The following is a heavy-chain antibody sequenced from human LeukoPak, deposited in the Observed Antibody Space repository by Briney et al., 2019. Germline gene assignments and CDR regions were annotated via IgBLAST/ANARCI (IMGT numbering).Heavy chain of an antibody. CDR2: INPNSGGT. J-gene: IGHJ3*02. Sequence: GASVKVSCKASGYTFTGYFIHWVRQAPGQGLEWMGWINPNSGGTNYVQKFQGGVTMTRDTSTSTAYMELSRLRSDDTAVYYCARPIAYCSRTTCHDAFDIWGQGTMVNVYS. CDR1: GYTFTGYF. V-gene: IGHV1-2*02. D-gene: IGHD2-2*01. CDR3: ARPIAYCSRTTCHDAFDI.